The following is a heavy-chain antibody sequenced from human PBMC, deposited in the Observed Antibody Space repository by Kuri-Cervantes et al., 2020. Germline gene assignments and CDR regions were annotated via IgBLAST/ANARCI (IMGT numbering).Heavy chain of an antibody. CDR3: AREVGAYFDY. J-gene: IGHJ4*02. Sequence: GGSLRLSCAASGFIFSNYAMSWVRQAPGKGLEWVSVISASGGTAYYADSVKGRFTISRDKAKNTLYLQMNNLRDDDTAVYYCAREVGAYFDYWGQGTLVTVSS. CDR2: ISASGGTA. CDR1: GFIFSNYA. V-gene: IGHV3-23*01. D-gene: IGHD1-26*01.